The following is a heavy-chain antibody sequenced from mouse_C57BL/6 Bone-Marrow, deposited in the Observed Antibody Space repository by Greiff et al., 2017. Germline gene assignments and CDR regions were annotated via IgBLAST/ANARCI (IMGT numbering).Heavy chain of an antibody. V-gene: IGHV2-2*01. CDR3: ASYYYGSSYWAMDY. J-gene: IGHJ4*01. CDR1: GFSLTSYG. Sequence: QVQLQQSGPGLVQPSQSLSITCTVSGFSLTSYGVHWVRQSPGKGLEGLGVIWSGGSTDSHDAVISRLSISKEHSMSQVFFKMNSLQADDTAIYYCASYYYGSSYWAMDYWGQGTSVTVSS. D-gene: IGHD1-1*01. CDR2: IWSGGST.